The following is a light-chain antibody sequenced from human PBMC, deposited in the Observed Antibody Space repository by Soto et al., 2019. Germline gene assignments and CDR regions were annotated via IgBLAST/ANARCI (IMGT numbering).Light chain of an antibody. CDR1: QGISSF. Sequence: IQLTQTPSSLSASVGDRVTITCRASQGISSFLAWYQQKPGKAPKLLIYAASSLQSGVPSRFSGSGFGTDVTLTITSLQPEDFATYYCQQVESYPSTFGGGTKVEMK. V-gene: IGKV1-9*01. CDR3: QQVESYPST. CDR2: AAS. J-gene: IGKJ4*01.